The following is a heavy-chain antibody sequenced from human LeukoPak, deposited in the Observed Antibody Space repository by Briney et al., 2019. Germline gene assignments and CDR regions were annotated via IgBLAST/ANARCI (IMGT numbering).Heavy chain of an antibody. V-gene: IGHV1-58*02. Sequence: GASVKVSCKASGFTFTSSAMQWVRQARGQRLEWIGWIVVGSGNTNYAQKFQERVTITRDMSTSTAYMELSSLRSEDTAVYYCAAVLITGTTGYYYYGMDVWGQGTTVTVFS. D-gene: IGHD1-20*01. CDR1: GFTFTSSA. CDR2: IVVGSGNT. CDR3: AAVLITGTTGYYYYGMDV. J-gene: IGHJ6*02.